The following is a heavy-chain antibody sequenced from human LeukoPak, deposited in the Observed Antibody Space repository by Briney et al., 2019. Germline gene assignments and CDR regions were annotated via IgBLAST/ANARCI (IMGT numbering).Heavy chain of an antibody. CDR2: LSGFNGNT. J-gene: IGHJ4*02. V-gene: IGHV1-18*01. CDR1: GYTFGNYG. CDR3: ARVEYCNVGNCYFRPGAY. Sequence: ASVQYSCKAAGYTFGNYGIKWVRQAPGQGLEWVGWLSGFNGNTNYAQNFHDRVTMTTDTSTTTAYMELRNLRSDDTAVYYCARVEYCNVGNCYFRPGAYWGQGTLVTVSS. D-gene: IGHD2-15*01.